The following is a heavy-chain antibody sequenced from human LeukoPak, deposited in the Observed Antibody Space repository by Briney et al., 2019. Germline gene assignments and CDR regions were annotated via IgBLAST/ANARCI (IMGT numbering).Heavy chain of an antibody. Sequence: GGSLRLSRAASGFTFSDYYMSWIRQAPGKGLEWVSYISSSGSTIYYADSVKGRFTISRDNAKNSLYLQMNSLRAEDTAVYYCARVTDYYYYGMDVWGQGTTVTVSS. CDR1: GFTFSDYY. J-gene: IGHJ6*02. D-gene: IGHD2-21*02. CDR3: ARVTDYYYYGMDV. CDR2: ISSSGSTI. V-gene: IGHV3-11*01.